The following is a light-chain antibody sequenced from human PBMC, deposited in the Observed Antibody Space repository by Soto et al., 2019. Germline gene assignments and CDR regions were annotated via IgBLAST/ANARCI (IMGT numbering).Light chain of an antibody. CDR3: HVDSGSPWT. Sequence: VVLTQSPGTLSLSPGERVTLSCRASQSIRHKYLAWYQQQLGQAPRLLIHSVSSRAPGIPDRFSASGSGTDFTLTITRLEPEDFAVYYGHVDSGSPWTFG. V-gene: IGKV3-20*01. CDR2: SVS. CDR1: QSIRHKY. J-gene: IGKJ1*01.